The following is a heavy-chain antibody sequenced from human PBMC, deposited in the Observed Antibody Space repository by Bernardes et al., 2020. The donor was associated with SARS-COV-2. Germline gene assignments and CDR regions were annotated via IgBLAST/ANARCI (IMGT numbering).Heavy chain of an antibody. V-gene: IGHV1-8*01. J-gene: IGHJ4*02. Sequence: VQVTRKASGYTFTNYEINWVRQATGQELEWMGWMNPNSGNTGYAQKFQGRVTMTRNTSISTAYMELSSLRSEDTAVYYCAVEYYYDSSGYYWGFDYWGQGTLVTVSS. D-gene: IGHD3-22*01. CDR3: AVEYYYDSSGYYWGFDY. CDR2: MNPNSGNT. CDR1: GYTFTNYE.